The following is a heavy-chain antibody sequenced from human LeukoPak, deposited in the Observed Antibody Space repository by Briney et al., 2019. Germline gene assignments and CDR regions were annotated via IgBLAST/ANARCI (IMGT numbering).Heavy chain of an antibody. CDR1: GGSISSSSYY. Sequence: PSETLSLTCTVSGGSISSSSYYWGWIRQPPGKGLEWIGSIYYSGSTYYNPSLKSRVTISVDTSKNQFSLKLSSVTAADTAVYYCARDLGYCSSTSCPGAAFDIWGQGTMVTVSS. CDR3: ARDLGYCSSTSCPGAAFDI. V-gene: IGHV4-39*07. D-gene: IGHD2-2*01. J-gene: IGHJ3*02. CDR2: IYYSGST.